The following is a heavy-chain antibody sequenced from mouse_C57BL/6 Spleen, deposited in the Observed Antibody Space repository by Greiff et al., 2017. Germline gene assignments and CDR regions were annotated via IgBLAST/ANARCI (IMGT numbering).Heavy chain of an antibody. CDR1: GFTFSSYG. J-gene: IGHJ4*01. Sequence: EVMLVESGGDLVKPGGSLKLSCAASGFTFSSYGMSWVRQTPDKRLEWVGTISSGGSYTYYPDSVKGRFTISRDNAKNTLYLQMSRMRLKDTATYYCERHDYYCSSYYGFDYWGQGTSVTVSS. D-gene: IGHD1-1*01. V-gene: IGHV5-6*01. CDR2: ISSGGSYT. CDR3: ERHDYYCSSYYGFDY.